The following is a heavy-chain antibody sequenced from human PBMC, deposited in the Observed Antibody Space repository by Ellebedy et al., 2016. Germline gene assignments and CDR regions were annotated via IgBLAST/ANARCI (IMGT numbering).Heavy chain of an antibody. Sequence: ASVNVSCXTSRYTFTHSGIIWVRQAPGQGLAWMGWISGYSGNTKYAQKFEDRVTRTVDTSTSTVYMELRSLRSDDAAEYYCARPIVGATGGGDYYYYGMDVWGQGTTVIVSS. CDR3: ARPIVGATGGGDYYYYGMDV. V-gene: IGHV1-18*04. J-gene: IGHJ6*02. CDR1: RYTFTHSG. CDR2: ISGYSGNT. D-gene: IGHD1-26*01.